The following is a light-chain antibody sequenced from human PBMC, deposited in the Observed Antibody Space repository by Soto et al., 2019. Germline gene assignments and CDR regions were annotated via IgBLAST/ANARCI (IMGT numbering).Light chain of an antibody. CDR2: DVS. Sequence: QSALTQPDSVSGSPGQSITISCTGTSGDVGGYNYVSWYQQHPGKAPKLMIYDVSNRPSGVSIRFSGSKSGNTASLTISGLQAEDEADYYCSSYTSSSTLYDFGTGTKVTVL. CDR1: SGDVGGYNY. J-gene: IGLJ1*01. V-gene: IGLV2-14*01. CDR3: SSYTSSSTLYD.